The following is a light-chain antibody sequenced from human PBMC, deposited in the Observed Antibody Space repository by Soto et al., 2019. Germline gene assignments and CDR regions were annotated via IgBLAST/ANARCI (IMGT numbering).Light chain of an antibody. CDR3: CSYAGTYV. Sequence: QSALTQPASVSGSPGQSITISCTGTSSDVGSYNLVSWYQQHPGKAPKLMIYEGNKRPSGVSNRFSGSKSGNTASLTISGLQAEDEADYYCCSYAGTYVFGTGTKLTVL. V-gene: IGLV2-23*01. CDR1: SSDVGSYNL. J-gene: IGLJ1*01. CDR2: EGN.